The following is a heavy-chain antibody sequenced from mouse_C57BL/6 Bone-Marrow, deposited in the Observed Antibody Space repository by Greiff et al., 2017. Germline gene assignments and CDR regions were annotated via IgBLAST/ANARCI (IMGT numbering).Heavy chain of an antibody. CDR3: AYGVDY. Sequence: QVQLQQSGPELVKPGASVKLSCKASGYTFTSYGISWVKQRTGQGLEWIGEIYPRSGNTYYNEKFKGKATLTADKSSSTAYMELRSLTSEDSAVYFCAYGVDYWGQGTTLTVSS. V-gene: IGHV1-81*01. CDR2: IYPRSGNT. D-gene: IGHD1-1*02. CDR1: GYTFTSYG. J-gene: IGHJ2*01.